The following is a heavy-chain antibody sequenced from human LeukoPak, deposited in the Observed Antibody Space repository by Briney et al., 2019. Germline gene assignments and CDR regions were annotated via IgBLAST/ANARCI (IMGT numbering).Heavy chain of an antibody. CDR2: IYSGGST. V-gene: IGHV3-53*01. CDR1: GFTVSSNY. Sequence: GGSLRLSCAASGFTVSSNYMNWVRQAPGKGLEWVSVIYSGGSTFYADSVEGRFTISRDNSNNTLYLQMNSLRAEDTAVYYCARDGTDVLTDRIRFDYWGQGTLVTVSS. CDR3: ARDGTDVLTDRIRFDY. J-gene: IGHJ4*02. D-gene: IGHD3-9*01.